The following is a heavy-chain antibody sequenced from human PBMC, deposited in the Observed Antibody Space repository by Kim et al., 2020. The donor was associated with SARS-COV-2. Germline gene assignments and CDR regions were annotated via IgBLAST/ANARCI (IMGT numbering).Heavy chain of an antibody. CDR3: ARIGPIVATTTEGDDY. J-gene: IGHJ4*02. Sequence: SETLSLTCAVSGGSISSSNWWSWVRQHPGKGLVWIGEIYHSGSTNYNPSLKSRVTISVDKSKNQFSLKLSSVTAADTAVYYCARIGPIVATTTEGDDYWGQGTLVTVSS. D-gene: IGHD5-12*01. CDR1: GGSISSSNW. V-gene: IGHV4-4*02. CDR2: IYHSGST.